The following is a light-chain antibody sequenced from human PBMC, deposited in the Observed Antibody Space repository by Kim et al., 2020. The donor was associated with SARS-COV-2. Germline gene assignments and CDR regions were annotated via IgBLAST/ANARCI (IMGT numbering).Light chain of an antibody. Sequence: QSALTQPASVSGSPGQSITISCTGTSSDVGDYVSWYQQHPGKAPKLMIYDVINRPSGVSNRFAGSKSGNTASLTISGLQAEDEADYYCSSYAGSNNLGVFGGGTQLTVL. V-gene: IGLV2-14*03. CDR3: SSYAGSNNLGV. CDR2: DVI. J-gene: IGLJ2*01. CDR1: SSDVGDY.